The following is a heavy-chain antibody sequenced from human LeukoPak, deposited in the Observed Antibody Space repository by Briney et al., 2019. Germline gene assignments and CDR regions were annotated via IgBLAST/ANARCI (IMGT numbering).Heavy chain of an antibody. D-gene: IGHD6-13*01. CDR3: ARHQLGSYPAAADYYYGMDV. CDR2: IYYSGST. Sequence: PSETLSLTCTVSDGSISSYYWSWIRQPSGTELEWIGYIYYSGSTNYNPSLKSRVTISVDTSKNQFSLKLSSVTAADTAVYYCARHQLGSYPAAADYYYGMDVWGQGTTVTVSS. J-gene: IGHJ6*02. CDR1: DGSISSYY. V-gene: IGHV4-59*08.